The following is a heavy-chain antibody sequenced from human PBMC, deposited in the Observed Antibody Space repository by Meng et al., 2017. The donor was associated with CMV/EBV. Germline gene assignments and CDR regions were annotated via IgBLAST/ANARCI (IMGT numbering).Heavy chain of an antibody. CDR2: IYYSGST. J-gene: IGHJ4*02. CDR1: GFTFSDYY. Sequence: ESLKISCAASGFTFSDYYMSWIRQPPGKGLEWIGYIYYSGSTNYNPSLKSRVTISVDTSKNQFSLKLSSVTAADTAVYYCARDRSGGYYYYWGQGTLVTVSS. CDR3: ARDRSGGYYYY. D-gene: IGHD3-22*01. V-gene: IGHV4-59*01.